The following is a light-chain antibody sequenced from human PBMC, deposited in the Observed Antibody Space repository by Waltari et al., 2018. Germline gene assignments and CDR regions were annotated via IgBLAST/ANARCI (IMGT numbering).Light chain of an antibody. CDR3: AAWDDSLNGRV. J-gene: IGLJ3*02. Sequence: QSVLTQPPSASGAPGQTVTISCSGSSSNIGINTVTWYQQLPGTAPKLLISANYHRPSGVPDRFSGSKSDTSASLAISGLQSEDEADYFCAAWDDSLNGRVFGGGTKLTVL. V-gene: IGLV1-44*01. CDR1: SSNIGINT. CDR2: ANY.